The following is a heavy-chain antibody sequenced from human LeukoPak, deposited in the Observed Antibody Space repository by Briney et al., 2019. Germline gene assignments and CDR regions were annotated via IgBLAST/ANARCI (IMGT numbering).Heavy chain of an antibody. D-gene: IGHD3-9*01. CDR3: ARHVLTGYYSAFHYYYMDV. CDR2: IYYSGST. V-gene: IGHV4-59*08. J-gene: IGHJ6*03. Sequence: IPSETLSLTCTVSGGSISSYYWSWIRQPPGKGLEWIGYIYYSGSTNYNPSLKSRVTISVDTSKNQFSLKLSSVTAADTAVYYCARHVLTGYYSAFHYYYMDVWGKGTTVTISS. CDR1: GGSISSYY.